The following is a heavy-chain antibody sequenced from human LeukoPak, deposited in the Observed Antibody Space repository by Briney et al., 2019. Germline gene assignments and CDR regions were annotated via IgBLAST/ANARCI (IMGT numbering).Heavy chain of an antibody. J-gene: IGHJ4*02. CDR1: GFTFSSYG. D-gene: IGHD5-24*01. CDR3: AKDLGWLQFSLDY. Sequence: GGSLRLSCAASGFTFSSYGMHWVRQAPGKGLEWVAVISYDGSNKYYADSVKGRFTISRDNSKNTLYLQMNSLRAEDTAVYYCAKDLGWLQFSLDYWGQGTLVTVSS. CDR2: ISYDGSNK. V-gene: IGHV3-30*18.